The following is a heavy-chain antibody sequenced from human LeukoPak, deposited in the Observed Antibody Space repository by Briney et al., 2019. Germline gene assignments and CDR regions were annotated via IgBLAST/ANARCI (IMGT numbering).Heavy chain of an antibody. CDR2: IGTGDDT. CDR3: AREIRETVVTRHYYYGIDV. Sequence: GGSLRLSCAASGFTFSTYNMHWVRQVTGKGLEWVSAIGTGDDTYYLGSVKGRFTISRENAKNVLYLQMSSLRAEDTAVYYCAREIRETVVTRHYYYGIDVWGQGTTVTVSS. V-gene: IGHV3-13*01. J-gene: IGHJ6*02. D-gene: IGHD2-15*01. CDR1: GFTFSTYN.